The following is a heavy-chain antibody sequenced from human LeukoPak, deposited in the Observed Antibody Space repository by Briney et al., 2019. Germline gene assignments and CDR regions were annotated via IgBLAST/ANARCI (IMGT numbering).Heavy chain of an antibody. CDR2: IRYDGSNK. D-gene: IGHD2-2*01. CDR3: ASEGAAYEYQLLYDY. Sequence: PGGSLRLSCAASGFTFSSYGMHWVRQAPGKGLEWVAFIRYDGSNKYYADSVKGRFTISRDNSKNTLYLQMNSLRAEDTAVYYCASEGAAYEYQLLYDYWGQGTLVTVSS. J-gene: IGHJ4*02. CDR1: GFTFSSYG. V-gene: IGHV3-30*02.